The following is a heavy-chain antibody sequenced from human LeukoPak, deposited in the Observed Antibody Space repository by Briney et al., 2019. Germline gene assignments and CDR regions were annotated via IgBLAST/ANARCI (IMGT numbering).Heavy chain of an antibody. Sequence: GESLKISCKGSGYSFTSYWIGWVRQMPGKGLEWMGIIYPGDSDTRYSPSFQGQVTISADKSISTAYLQWSSLQASDSAMYYCAGAIVGAATNFEIWGQGTMVTVTP. V-gene: IGHV5-51*01. CDR2: IYPGDSDT. J-gene: IGHJ3*02. D-gene: IGHD1-26*01. CDR1: GYSFTSYW. CDR3: AGAIVGAATNFEI.